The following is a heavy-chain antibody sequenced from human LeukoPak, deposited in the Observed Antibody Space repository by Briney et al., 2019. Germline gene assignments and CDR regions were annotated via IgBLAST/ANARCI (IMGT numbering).Heavy chain of an antibody. CDR3: AMGVGAPEDLAVAADFDY. CDR1: GFTFSGYG. CDR2: ISYDGSNK. J-gene: IGHJ4*02. V-gene: IGHV3-30*03. Sequence: PGTSLRLSCAASGFTFSGYGMHWVRQAPGKGLEWVTLISYDGSNKYYVDSMKGRFTISRDNSKNTLYLQMNSLRAEDTAVYYCAMGVGAPEDLAVAADFDYWGQGTLVTVSS. D-gene: IGHD6-19*01.